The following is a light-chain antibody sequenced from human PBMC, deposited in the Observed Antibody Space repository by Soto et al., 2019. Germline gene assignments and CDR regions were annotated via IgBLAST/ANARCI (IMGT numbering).Light chain of an antibody. Sequence: ENVLTQSPGTLSLSPGERITLSCRASQSVTNSFFAWYQHKPGQGPRLLIYGVSSRATGIPDRFSGSGSGTDFTLTISRLEPEDFVVYYCQQYSILPHTFGQGTKLEVK. CDR2: GVS. J-gene: IGKJ2*01. CDR3: QQYSILPHT. V-gene: IGKV3-20*01. CDR1: QSVTNSF.